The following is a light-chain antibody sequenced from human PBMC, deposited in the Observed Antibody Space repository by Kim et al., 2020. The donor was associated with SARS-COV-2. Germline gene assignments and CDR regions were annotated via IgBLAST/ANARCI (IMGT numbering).Light chain of an antibody. CDR2: DND. CDR3: GTWDSSLGAYV. Sequence: GQKVTIYCPGSSSHIGNNYVSWYQQLSGTAPKLLIYDNDKRPSEIPDRFSGSKSGTSATLGITGLQTGDEADYYCGTWDSSLGAYVFGTGTKVTVL. CDR1: SSHIGNNY. V-gene: IGLV1-51*01. J-gene: IGLJ1*01.